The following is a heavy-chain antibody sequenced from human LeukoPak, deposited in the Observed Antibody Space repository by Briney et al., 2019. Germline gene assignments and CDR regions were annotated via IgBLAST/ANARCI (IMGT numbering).Heavy chain of an antibody. CDR3: AREGVRDSSIYYYGMDV. J-gene: IGHJ6*02. D-gene: IGHD3-22*01. V-gene: IGHV3-23*01. Sequence: PGASLRLSCAASGFTFSSYAMSWVRQAPGKGLEWVSAISGSGGSTYNADSVKGRFTISRDNSKNTLCLQMNSLRAEDTAVYYCAREGVRDSSIYYYGMDVWGQGTTVTVSS. CDR1: GFTFSSYA. CDR2: ISGSGGST.